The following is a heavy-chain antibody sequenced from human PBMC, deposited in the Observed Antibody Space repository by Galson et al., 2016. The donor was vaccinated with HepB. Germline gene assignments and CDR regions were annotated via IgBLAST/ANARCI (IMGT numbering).Heavy chain of an antibody. V-gene: IGHV1-69*13. CDR2: IIPVFGTT. Sequence: SVKVSCKVSGGTFSSYGISWVRQAPGHGLEWLGGIIPVFGTTNYAQKFQGRVTITADESTTTAYMEVGSLRTEDTAVYYCARERQTARISVVSSGWYDFYHWGQGTLVTVSS. CDR1: GGTFSSYG. J-gene: IGHJ4*02. D-gene: IGHD6-19*01. CDR3: ARERQTARISVVSSGWYDFYH.